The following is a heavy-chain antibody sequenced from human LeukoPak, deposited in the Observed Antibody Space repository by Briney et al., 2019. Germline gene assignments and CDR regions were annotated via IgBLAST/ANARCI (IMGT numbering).Heavy chain of an antibody. V-gene: IGHV4-59*01. CDR2: IYYSGSS. CDR3: ARVPRSYYYFYYMDV. J-gene: IGHJ6*03. Sequence: PSETLSLTCNVSGGSISGYHWSWIRQPPGKGLEWLGYIYYSGSSNYNPSLKSRVTISADTSKNQFSLKLSSVTAADTAVYYCARVPRSYYYFYYMDVWGKGTTVTVSS. CDR1: GGSISGYH.